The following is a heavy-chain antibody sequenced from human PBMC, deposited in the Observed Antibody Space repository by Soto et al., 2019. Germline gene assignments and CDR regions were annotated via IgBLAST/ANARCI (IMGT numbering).Heavy chain of an antibody. V-gene: IGHV3-30*18. J-gene: IGHJ4*02. CDR1: GFTFSSYG. CDR3: AKGRTYSSGGIGGYYFDY. Sequence: GGSLRLSCAASGFTFSSYGMHWVRQAPGKGLEWVAVISYDGSNKYYADSVKGRFTISRDNSKNTLYLQMNSLRAEDTAVYYCAKGRTYSSGGIGGYYFDYWGQGTLVTVSS. D-gene: IGHD6-19*01. CDR2: ISYDGSNK.